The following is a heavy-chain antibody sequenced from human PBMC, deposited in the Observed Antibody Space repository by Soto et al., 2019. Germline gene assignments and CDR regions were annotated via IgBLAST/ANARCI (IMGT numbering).Heavy chain of an antibody. J-gene: IGHJ1*01. CDR2: IYYSGET. D-gene: IGHD3-16*02. CDR3: ARHGSF. Sequence: QLQLQESGPGLVKPWETLSLTCTVSGASISGTSYYWRWIRQTPAKGLEWIGTIYYSGETFYNPSLKSRVTISIDTSKNHFSLNLTSVTAADTAIYYCARHGSFWGQGALVTVSS. V-gene: IGHV4-39*01. CDR1: GASISGTSYY.